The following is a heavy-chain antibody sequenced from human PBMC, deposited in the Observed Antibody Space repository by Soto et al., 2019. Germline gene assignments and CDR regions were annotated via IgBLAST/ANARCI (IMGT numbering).Heavy chain of an antibody. CDR1: GVTFSSYA. D-gene: IGHD3-22*01. V-gene: IGHV1-69*06. CDR3: ALARYYDTGHGMDV. CDR2: IIPIFGTA. Sequence: SVKVSCKASGVTFSSYAISWVRQAPGQGLEWMGGIIPIFGTANYAQKFQGRVTITADKSTSTAYMELSSLRSEDTAVYYCALARYYDTGHGMDVWGQGTTVTVSS. J-gene: IGHJ6*02.